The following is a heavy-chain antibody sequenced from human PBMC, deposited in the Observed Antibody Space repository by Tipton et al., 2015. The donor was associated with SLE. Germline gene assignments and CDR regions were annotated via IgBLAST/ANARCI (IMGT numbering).Heavy chain of an antibody. CDR3: ARSPSLDY. CDR1: GFTFRNAW. CDR2: ISSSGSTI. Sequence: SLRLSCAASGFTFRNAWMNWVRQAPGKGLEWVSYISSSGSTIKYADSVKGRFTISRDNAKNSLYLQMNSLRAEDTAIYYCARSPSLDYWGQGTLVTVSS. J-gene: IGHJ4*02. V-gene: IGHV3-48*03.